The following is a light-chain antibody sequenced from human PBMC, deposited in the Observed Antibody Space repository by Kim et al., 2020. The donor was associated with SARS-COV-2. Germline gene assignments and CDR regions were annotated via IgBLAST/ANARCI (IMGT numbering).Light chain of an antibody. J-gene: IGKJ5*01. CDR2: GAS. CDR1: QGISKN. CDR3: QQYNSHPIT. V-gene: IGKV1-16*01. Sequence: DIRMTQSPSSVSASLGDRVTITCRASQGISKNLAWFQQKPGEAPKSLIYGASTLQGGVPSRFSGAGSGTEFTLTITSLQPDDFAIYFCQQYNSHPITFGQGTRLEIK.